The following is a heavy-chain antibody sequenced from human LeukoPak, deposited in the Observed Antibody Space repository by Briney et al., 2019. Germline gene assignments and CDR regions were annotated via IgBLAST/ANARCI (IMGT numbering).Heavy chain of an antibody. D-gene: IGHD6-13*01. Sequence: GASVKVSCKASGYTFTSYDINWVRQATGQGLEWMGWMNPNSGNTGYAQKFQGRVTMTRNTSISTADMELSSLRSEDTAVYYCARGAGTVPYYYYYMDVWGKGTTVTVSS. J-gene: IGHJ6*03. CDR3: ARGAGTVPYYYYYMDV. CDR1: GYTFTSYD. CDR2: MNPNSGNT. V-gene: IGHV1-8*01.